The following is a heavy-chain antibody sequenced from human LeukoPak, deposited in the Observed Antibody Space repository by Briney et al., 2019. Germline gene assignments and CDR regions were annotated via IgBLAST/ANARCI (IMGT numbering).Heavy chain of an antibody. CDR1: GGSFSSYT. J-gene: IGHJ3*02. V-gene: IGHV1-69*02. CDR3: ARGGPPRAFGI. Sequence: ASVKVSCKASGGSFSSYTIIWVRQAPEQGLEWMGRIIPIVGIANYAHKFQDRVTLTADKSTDTAYMELTNLRSEDTALYYCARGGPPRAFGIWGQGTMVTVSS. CDR2: IIPIVGIA.